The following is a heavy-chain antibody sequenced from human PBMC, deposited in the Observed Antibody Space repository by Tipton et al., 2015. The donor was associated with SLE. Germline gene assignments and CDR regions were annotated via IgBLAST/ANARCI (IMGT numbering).Heavy chain of an antibody. CDR2: INPNSGGT. D-gene: IGHD5-18*01. J-gene: IGHJ2*01. V-gene: IGHV1-2*06. CDR3: ARSQWGWEVDTAMLWYFDL. Sequence: QSGAEVKKPGASVKVSCKTSGYPFTGLYIHWVRQAPGQGLEWMGRINPNSGGTNYAQKFQGRVTMTRETSISTAYMELSSLRSEDTAVYYCARSQWGWEVDTAMLWYFDLWGRGTLVTVSS. CDR1: GYPFTGLY.